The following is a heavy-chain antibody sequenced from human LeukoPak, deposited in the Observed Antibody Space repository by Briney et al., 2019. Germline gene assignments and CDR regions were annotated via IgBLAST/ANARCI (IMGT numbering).Heavy chain of an antibody. J-gene: IGHJ4*02. D-gene: IGHD3-22*01. V-gene: IGHV3-64*04. Sequence: GGSLRLSCSASGFTFSSYAMHWVRQASRTGLEYVSAISSNGGSTYYADSVKGRFTISRDNSKNTLYLQMNRLRAEDTAVYYCARGVSGGYYYEFDDWGQGTLVTVSS. CDR3: ARGVSGGYYYEFDD. CDR1: GFTFSSYA. CDR2: ISSNGGST.